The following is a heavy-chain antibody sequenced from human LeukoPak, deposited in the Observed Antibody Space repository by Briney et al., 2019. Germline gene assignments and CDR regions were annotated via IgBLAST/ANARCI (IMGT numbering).Heavy chain of an antibody. J-gene: IGHJ4*02. V-gene: IGHV4-39*01. CDR2: IYYSGST. Sequence: SETLSLTCTVSGGSISSSSYYWGWIRQPPGKGLEWIGSIYYSGSTYYNPSLKSRVTISVDTSKNQFSLKLSSVAAADTAVYYCARREGSSGYYWGQGTLVTVSS. CDR1: GGSISSSSYY. CDR3: ARREGSSGYY. D-gene: IGHD3-22*01.